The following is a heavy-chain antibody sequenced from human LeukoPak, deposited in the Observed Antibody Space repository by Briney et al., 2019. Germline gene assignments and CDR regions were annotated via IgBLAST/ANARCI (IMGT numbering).Heavy chain of an antibody. CDR2: INPNSGGT. V-gene: IGHV1-2*02. J-gene: IGHJ4*02. CDR1: GYTFTGYY. CDR3: ARDYRILWFGELDY. D-gene: IGHD3-10*01. Sequence: ASXKVSCKASGYTFTGYYMHWVRQAPGQGLEWMGWINPNSGGTNYAQKFQGRVTMTRDPSISTAYMELSRLRSDDTAVYYCARDYRILWFGELDYWGQGTLVTVSS.